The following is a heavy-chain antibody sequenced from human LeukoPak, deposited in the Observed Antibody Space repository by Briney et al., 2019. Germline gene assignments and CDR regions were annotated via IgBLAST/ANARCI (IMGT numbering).Heavy chain of an antibody. J-gene: IGHJ5*02. CDR3: ASLSEYCSHGSCYLGWFDP. D-gene: IGHD2-15*01. CDR1: GYSISSGYY. Sequence: PSETLSLTCTVTGYSISSGYYWGWIRQPPGKGLEWIGYMYYSGSTNYNPSLKSRVTITVDTSKNQFSLKLSSVTAADTAVYYCASLSEYCSHGSCYLGWFDPWGQGTLVTVSS. V-gene: IGHV4-61*01. CDR2: MYYSGST.